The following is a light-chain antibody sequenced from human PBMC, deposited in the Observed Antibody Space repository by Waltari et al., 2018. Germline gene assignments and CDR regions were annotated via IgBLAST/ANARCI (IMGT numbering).Light chain of an antibody. V-gene: IGLV1-51*02. CDR2: EDE. Sequence: QSLLTQPPSVSAAPGQKVTISCSGSDSTIGTNFVSWYQQVPGSAPTLLIFEDEKRPSGIPARFSGSKSATSATLAITGLQPGDEADFYCGTWDTSLSPHVIFGGGTRLTVL. J-gene: IGLJ2*01. CDR1: DSTIGTNF. CDR3: GTWDTSLSPHVI.